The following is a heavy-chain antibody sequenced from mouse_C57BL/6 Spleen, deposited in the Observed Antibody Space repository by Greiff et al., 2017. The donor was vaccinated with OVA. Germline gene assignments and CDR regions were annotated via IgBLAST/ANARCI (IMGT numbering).Heavy chain of an antibody. D-gene: IGHD2-3*01. CDR3: ARHEEGTYDGYYIAWFAY. J-gene: IGHJ3*01. Sequence: QVQLKESGAELVKPGASVKLSCKASGYTFTEYTIHWVKQRSGQGLEWIGWFYPGSGSIKYNEKFKDKATLTADKSSSTVYMELSRLTSEDSAVYFCARHEEGTYDGYYIAWFAYWGQGTLVTVSA. CDR1: GYTFTEYT. V-gene: IGHV1-62-2*01. CDR2: FYPGSGSI.